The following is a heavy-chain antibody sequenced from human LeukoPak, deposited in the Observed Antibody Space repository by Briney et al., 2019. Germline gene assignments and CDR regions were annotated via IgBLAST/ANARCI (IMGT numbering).Heavy chain of an antibody. D-gene: IGHD5-18*01. CDR3: ARDRTAMAIYDY. V-gene: IGHV1-24*01. J-gene: IGHJ4*02. Sequence: GASVKVSCKVSGYTLTGLSMHWVRQAPGKGLEWMGGFDPEDGETIYAQKFQGRVTMTRDTSISTAYMELSRLRSDDTAVYYCARDRTAMAIYDYWGQGTLVTVSS. CDR2: FDPEDGET. CDR1: GYTLTGLS.